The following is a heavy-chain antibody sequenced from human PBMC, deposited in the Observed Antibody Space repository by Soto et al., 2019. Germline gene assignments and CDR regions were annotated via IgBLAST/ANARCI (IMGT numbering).Heavy chain of an antibody. Sequence: SSETLSLTCAVSSVSISSGGYSWSWIRQPPGKGLEWIGYIYHSGSTYYNPSLKSRVTISVDRSKNQFSLKLSSVTAADTAVYYCARVPSPWGQGTLVT. V-gene: IGHV4-30-2*01. J-gene: IGHJ5*02. CDR3: ARVPSP. CDR1: SVSISSGGYS. CDR2: IYHSGST.